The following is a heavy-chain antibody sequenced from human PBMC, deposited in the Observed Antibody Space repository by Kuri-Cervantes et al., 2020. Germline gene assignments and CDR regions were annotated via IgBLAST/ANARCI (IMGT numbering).Heavy chain of an antibody. CDR3: AKRRDGAIDY. D-gene: IGHD3-10*01. V-gene: IGHV3-23*01. Sequence: LSLTCAASGFTFSSYAMSWVRQAPGKGLEWISTINSGGSTFYADSVKGRFTISRDNSKNTLYLQMNSLRAEDTAVYYCAKRRDGAIDYWGQGTLVTVSS. CDR1: GFTFSSYA. J-gene: IGHJ4*02. CDR2: INSGGST.